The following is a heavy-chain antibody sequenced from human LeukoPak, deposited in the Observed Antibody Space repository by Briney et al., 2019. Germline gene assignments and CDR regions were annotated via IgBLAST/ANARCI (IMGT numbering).Heavy chain of an antibody. CDR1: GYTFTDYY. Sequence: ASVKVSCKASGYTFTDYYLHWVRRAPGQGLEWMGRIIPNSGGTNYAQKFQGRVTMTRDTSISTAYMELSRLRSDDTAVYYCGTLLSNGPFDYWGQGSLVTVSS. J-gene: IGHJ4*02. CDR3: GTLLSNGPFDY. CDR2: IIPNSGGT. V-gene: IGHV1-2*06.